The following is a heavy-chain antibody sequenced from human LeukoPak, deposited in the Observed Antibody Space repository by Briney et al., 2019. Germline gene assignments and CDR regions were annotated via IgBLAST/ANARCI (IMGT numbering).Heavy chain of an antibody. Sequence: GGSLRLSCAASGFTFSSYGMHWVRQAPGKGLEWVAVIWYDGSNKYYADSVKGRFTISRDNSKNTLYLQMNSLRAEDTAVYYCARDGGLDYGDFYSDYWGQGTLVTVSS. CDR2: IWYDGSNK. J-gene: IGHJ4*02. D-gene: IGHD4-17*01. CDR1: GFTFSSYG. V-gene: IGHV3-33*01. CDR3: ARDGGLDYGDFYSDY.